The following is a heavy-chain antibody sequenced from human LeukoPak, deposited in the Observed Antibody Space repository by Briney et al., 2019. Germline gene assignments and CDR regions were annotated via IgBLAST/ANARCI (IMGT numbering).Heavy chain of an antibody. CDR1: GYTFTSYG. CDR2: ISAYNGNT. CDR3: AREKYCYDSSGSPFDI. J-gene: IGHJ3*02. D-gene: IGHD3-22*01. V-gene: IGHV1-18*01. Sequence: ASVKVSCKASGYTFTSYGISWVRQAPGQGLEWMGWISAYNGNTNYAQKLQGRVTMTTDTSTSTAYMELSSLRSEDTAVYYCAREKYCYDSSGSPFDIWGQGTMVTVSS.